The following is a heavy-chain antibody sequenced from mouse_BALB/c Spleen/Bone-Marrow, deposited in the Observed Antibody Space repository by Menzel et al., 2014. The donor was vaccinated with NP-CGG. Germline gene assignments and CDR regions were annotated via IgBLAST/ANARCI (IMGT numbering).Heavy chain of an antibody. D-gene: IGHD2-4*01. J-gene: IGHJ3*01. V-gene: IGHV5-6*01. CDR1: GFTFSSYG. CDR3: ARPYDFGAWFAY. Sequence: EVQRVESGGDLVKPGGSLKLSCAASGFTFSSYGMSWVRQTPDKRLEWVATISSGGSYTYYPDSVKGRFTISRDNAKNTLYLQMSSPKSEDTATYYCARPYDFGAWFAYWGQGTLVTVSA. CDR2: ISSGGSYT.